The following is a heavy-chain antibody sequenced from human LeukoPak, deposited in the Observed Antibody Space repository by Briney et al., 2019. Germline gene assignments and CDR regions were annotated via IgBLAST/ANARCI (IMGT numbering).Heavy chain of an antibody. CDR1: GFTFSTYT. Sequence: GGSLRLSCAASGFTFSTYTLSWVRQAPGKGLEWVSAVNGGGNTWYAGSVKGRFTIPRDNSKNTLYLQMNSLRAEDTAIYYCAKERQAGDYFTSDYWGLGTLVTVSS. CDR3: AKERQAGDYFTSDY. CDR2: VNGGGNT. J-gene: IGHJ4*02. V-gene: IGHV3-23*01. D-gene: IGHD4-17*01.